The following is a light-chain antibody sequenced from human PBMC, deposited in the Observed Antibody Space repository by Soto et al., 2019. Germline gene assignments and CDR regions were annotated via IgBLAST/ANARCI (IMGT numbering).Light chain of an antibody. Sequence: QSVLTQPPSASGTPGQRVTISCSGSSSNIGSNTVNWYQQLPGTAPKLLIYINNQRPSWVTDRFSGSMSGTSASLAISGLQSEDEADYYCAAWDDSLNGSVVFGGGTKLTVL. V-gene: IGLV1-44*01. J-gene: IGLJ2*01. CDR2: INN. CDR1: SSNIGSNT. CDR3: AAWDDSLNGSVV.